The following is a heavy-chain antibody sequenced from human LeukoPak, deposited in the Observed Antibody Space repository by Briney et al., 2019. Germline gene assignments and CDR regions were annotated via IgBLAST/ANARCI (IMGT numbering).Heavy chain of an antibody. D-gene: IGHD5-18*01. V-gene: IGHV1-18*04. CDR3: ARDGLLWGYSYGNFDY. Sequence: ASVKVSCKASGYTFTSYYMHWVRQAPGQGLEWMGWISAYNGNTNYAQKLQGRVTMTTDTSTSTAYMELRSLRSDDTAVYYCARDGLLWGYSYGNFDYWGQGTLVTVSS. CDR2: ISAYNGNT. J-gene: IGHJ4*02. CDR1: GYTFTSYY.